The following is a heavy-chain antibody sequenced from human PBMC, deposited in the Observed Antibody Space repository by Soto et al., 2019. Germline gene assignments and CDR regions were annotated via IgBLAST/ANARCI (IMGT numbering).Heavy chain of an antibody. Sequence: PGGSLRLSCAASGFTFSSYGMHWVRQAPGKGLEWVTVIWYDGSNKYYTDSVKGRFTISRDNSKNTLYLQMNSLRAEDTAVYYCARVNCTNGVCYIDYWGQGNQVTSPQ. CDR2: IWYDGSNK. J-gene: IGHJ4*02. D-gene: IGHD2-8*01. CDR1: GFTFSSYG. CDR3: ARVNCTNGVCYIDY. V-gene: IGHV3-33*01.